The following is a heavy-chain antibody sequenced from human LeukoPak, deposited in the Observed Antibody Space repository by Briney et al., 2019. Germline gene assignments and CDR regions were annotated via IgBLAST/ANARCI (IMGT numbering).Heavy chain of an antibody. CDR2: ISGNGGST. Sequence: PGGSLRLSCAASGFTFSSYAMSSVRQAPGKGLEWVSAISGNGGSTYYADSVKGRFTISRDNSKNTLYLQMNSLRAENTAVYYCAKDPYGSWYARGWFDPWGQGPLVTVSS. V-gene: IGHV3-23*01. CDR1: GFTFSSYA. D-gene: IGHD6-13*01. CDR3: AKDPYGSWYARGWFDP. J-gene: IGHJ5*02.